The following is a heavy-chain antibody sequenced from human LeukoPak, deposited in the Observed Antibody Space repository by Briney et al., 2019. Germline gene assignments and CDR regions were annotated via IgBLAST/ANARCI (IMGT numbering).Heavy chain of an antibody. CDR2: IYTSGST. D-gene: IGHD3-10*01. Sequence: PSETLSLTCTVSGGSISSYYWSWLRQPAGKGLEWIGRIYTSGSTNYNPSLKSRVTMSVDTSKNQFSLKLSSVTAADTAVYYCASLNYGSGSYSPPFDYWGQGTLVTVSS. CDR1: GGSISSYY. CDR3: ASLNYGSGSYSPPFDY. J-gene: IGHJ4*02. V-gene: IGHV4-4*07.